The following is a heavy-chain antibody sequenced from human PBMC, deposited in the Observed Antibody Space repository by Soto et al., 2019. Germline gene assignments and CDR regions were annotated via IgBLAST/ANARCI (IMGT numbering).Heavy chain of an antibody. CDR1: GGSFSGYY. J-gene: IGHJ4*02. V-gene: IGHV4-34*01. CDR2: INHSGST. Sequence: QVQLQQRGAGLLKPSETLSLTCAVYGGSFSGYYWSWIRQPPGKGLEWIGEINHSGSTSYNPSLKSRVTISVDTSKNQFSLKLSSVTAADTAVYYCARGGCSGGTCYSDFDYWGQGTLVTVSS. CDR3: ARGGCSGGTCYSDFDY. D-gene: IGHD2-15*01.